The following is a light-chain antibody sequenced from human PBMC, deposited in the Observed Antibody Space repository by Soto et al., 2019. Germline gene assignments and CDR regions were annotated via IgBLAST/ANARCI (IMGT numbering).Light chain of an antibody. J-gene: IGKJ3*01. Sequence: PGERATLSCRASEGISSNFVAWYQQRPGQAPRLLIYGASTRASGIPDRFSGSGSGTDFALTISRLEPEDFAVFYCQQYGTSPFTFGPGTTVEIK. CDR2: GAS. V-gene: IGKV3-20*01. CDR3: QQYGTSPFT. CDR1: EGISSNF.